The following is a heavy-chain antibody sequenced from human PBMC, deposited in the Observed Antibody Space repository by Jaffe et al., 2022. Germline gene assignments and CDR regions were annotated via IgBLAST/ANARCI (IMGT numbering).Heavy chain of an antibody. CDR1: GGSISSGSYY. Sequence: QVQLQESGPGLVKPSQTLSLTCTVSGGSISSGSYYWSWIRQPAGKGLEWIGRIYTSGSTNYNPSLKSRVTISVDTSKNQFSLKLSSVTAADTAVYYCARAKYYYDSSGYLEYYFDYWGQGTLVTVSS. D-gene: IGHD3-22*01. CDR2: IYTSGST. CDR3: ARAKYYYDSSGYLEYYFDY. J-gene: IGHJ4*02. V-gene: IGHV4-61*02.